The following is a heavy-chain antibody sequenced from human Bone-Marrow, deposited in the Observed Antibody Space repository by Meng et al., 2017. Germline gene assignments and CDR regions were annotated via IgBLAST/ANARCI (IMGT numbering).Heavy chain of an antibody. D-gene: IGHD6-13*01. CDR1: GYAFGDYW. CDR2: IDPKSDNT. Sequence: QGEPMESVAEEEKPGESVKVACKASGYAFGDYWIQWARQAPGQGLEWMGRIDPKSDNTHYAQKFPGRVTMTRDTSISTAYMELSGLRSDDTAVYYCARDEDISAAGYLLGDFWGQGTLVTVSS. J-gene: IGHJ4*02. CDR3: ARDEDISAAGYLLGDF. V-gene: IGHV1-2*06.